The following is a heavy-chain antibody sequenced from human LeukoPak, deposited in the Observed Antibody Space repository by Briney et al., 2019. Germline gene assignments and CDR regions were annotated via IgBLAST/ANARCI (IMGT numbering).Heavy chain of an antibody. CDR2: INPSGGST. V-gene: IGHV1-46*01. D-gene: IGHD1-7*01. Sequence: ASVKVSCKASGYTFTSYYMHWVRQAPGQGLEWMGIINPSGGSTSYAQKFQGRVTMTRDTPTSTVYMELSSLRSEDTAVYYCASLGTKTGTTKVPFDYWGQGTLVTVSS. J-gene: IGHJ4*02. CDR1: GYTFTSYY. CDR3: ASLGTKTGTTKVPFDY.